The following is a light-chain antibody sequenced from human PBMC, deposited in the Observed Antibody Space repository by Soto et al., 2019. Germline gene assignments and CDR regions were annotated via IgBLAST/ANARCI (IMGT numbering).Light chain of an antibody. CDR3: MHGLETPFP. V-gene: IGKV2-28*01. CDR1: QSLLHSNGNNY. CDR2: LHS. Sequence: DIVMPQSPLSLPVTPGEPASISCTSSQSLLHSNGNNYLDWFLQKQGKPPQLLIFLHSNRASGVPDRFSGSGSGTNFTRKVRKVEAEDVGLYHCMHGLETPFPFGQGSQVE. J-gene: IGKJ2*01.